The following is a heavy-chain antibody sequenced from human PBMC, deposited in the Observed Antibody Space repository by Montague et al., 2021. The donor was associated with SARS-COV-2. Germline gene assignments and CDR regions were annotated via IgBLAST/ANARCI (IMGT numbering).Heavy chain of an antibody. V-gene: IGHV3-48*03. Sequence: SLRLSCAASGFIFSSYEMNWVRQAPGKGLEWVSYISSSGSTIYYADSVKGRFTISRDNAKNSLYLQMNSLRAEDTAVYYCARLGYCSGGSCIDPWGQGTLVTVSS. CDR3: ARLGYCSGGSCIDP. D-gene: IGHD2-15*01. CDR2: ISSSGSTI. J-gene: IGHJ5*02. CDR1: GFIFSSYE.